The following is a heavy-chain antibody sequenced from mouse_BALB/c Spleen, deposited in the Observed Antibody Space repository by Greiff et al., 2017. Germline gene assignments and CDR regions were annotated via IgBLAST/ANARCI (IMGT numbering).Heavy chain of an antibody. D-gene: IGHD3-1*01. CDR2: ISYDGSN. CDR3: ARDGSSGYVEAMDY. CDR1: GYSITSGYY. J-gene: IGHJ4*01. Sequence: EVKLQESGPGLVQPSQSLSLTCSVTGYSITSGYYWNWIRQFPGNKLEWMGYISYDGSNNYNPSLKNRISITRDTSKNQFFLKLNSVTTEDTATYYCARDGSSGYVEAMDYWGQGTSVTVSS. V-gene: IGHV3-6*02.